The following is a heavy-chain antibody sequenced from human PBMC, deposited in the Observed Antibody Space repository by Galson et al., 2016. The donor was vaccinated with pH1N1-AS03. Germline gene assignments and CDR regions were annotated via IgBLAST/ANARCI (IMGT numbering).Heavy chain of an antibody. V-gene: IGHV3-23*01. D-gene: IGHD5-18*01. CDR3: ANPRASGTTMVTRLDY. CDR2: ISGADLST. J-gene: IGHJ4*02. CDR1: GFTFSTYA. Sequence: SLRLSCAASGFTFSTYAMSLVRQAPGKGLEWVSSISGADLSTYYADSVKGRFTVSRDNSKNTLYLQMNGLRAEDTAIYYCANPRASGTTMVTRLDYWGQGILVTVSS.